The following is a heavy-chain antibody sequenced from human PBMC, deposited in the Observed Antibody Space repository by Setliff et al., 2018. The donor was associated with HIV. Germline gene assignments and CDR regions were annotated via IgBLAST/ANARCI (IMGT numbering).Heavy chain of an antibody. V-gene: IGHV5-51*01. D-gene: IGHD3-10*01. J-gene: IGHJ6*03. CDR3: ARLSGDTDYYYYYYMDV. CDR1: GYSFTSYW. CDR2: IYPGDSDT. Sequence: GESLKISCKGSGYSFTSYWIGWVRQMPGKGLEWMGIIYPGDSDTRYSPSFQGQVTISADKSISTAYLQWGSLKASDTAMYYCARLSGDTDYYYYYYMDVWGKGTTVTVSS.